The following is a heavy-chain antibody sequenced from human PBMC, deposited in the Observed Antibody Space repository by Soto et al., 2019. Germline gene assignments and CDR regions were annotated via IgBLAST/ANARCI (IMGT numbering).Heavy chain of an antibody. Sequence: PGGSLRLSCAASGFPFSIYAMSWVRQSPGKGLEWVSAISGSGGSTYYADSVKGRFTISRDNSKNTLYLQMNSLRAEDTAVYYCAKGLMTTVTQFDYWGQGTLVTVSS. CDR2: ISGSGGST. CDR1: GFPFSIYA. J-gene: IGHJ4*02. CDR3: AKGLMTTVTQFDY. V-gene: IGHV3-23*01. D-gene: IGHD4-17*01.